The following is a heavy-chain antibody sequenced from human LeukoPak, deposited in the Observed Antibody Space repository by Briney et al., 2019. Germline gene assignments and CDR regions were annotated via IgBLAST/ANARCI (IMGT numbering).Heavy chain of an antibody. CDR1: GFTVSSNY. CDR3: ARASVGGSSSWYAYFDY. J-gene: IGHJ4*02. CDR2: IYSGGST. D-gene: IGHD6-13*01. Sequence: GGSLRLSCAASGFTVSSNYMSWVRQAAGKGLEWVSGIYSGGSTYYADSVKGRFTISRDNSKNTLYLQMNSLRAEDTAVYYCARASVGGSSSWYAYFDYWGQGTLVTVSS. V-gene: IGHV3-53*01.